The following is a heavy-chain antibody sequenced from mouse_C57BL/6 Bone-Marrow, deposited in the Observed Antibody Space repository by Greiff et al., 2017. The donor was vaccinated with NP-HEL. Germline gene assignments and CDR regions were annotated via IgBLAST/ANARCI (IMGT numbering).Heavy chain of an antibody. CDR1: GYSFTGYY. J-gene: IGHJ3*01. V-gene: IGHV1-42*01. CDR2: INPSTGGT. CDR3: ARSTMVPWFAY. Sequence: EVKLEESGPELVKPGASVKISCKASGYSFTGYYMNWVKQSPEKSLEWIGEINPSTGGTTYNQKFKAKATLTVDKSSSTAYMQLKSLTSEDSAVYYCARSTMVPWFAYWGQGTLVTVSA. D-gene: IGHD2-2*01.